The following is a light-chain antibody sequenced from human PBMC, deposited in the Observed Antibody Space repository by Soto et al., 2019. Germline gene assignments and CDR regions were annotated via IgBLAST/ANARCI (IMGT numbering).Light chain of an antibody. V-gene: IGLV2-14*01. CDR2: EVS. Sequence: QSALTQPASVPGSPGQSITISCTGTSSDVGGYNYVSWYQQHPGKAPKLMIYEVSNRPSGVSNRFSGSKSGNTASLTISGLQAEDEADYYCSSYTSSSTRVFGTGTQLTVL. J-gene: IGLJ1*01. CDR3: SSYTSSSTRV. CDR1: SSDVGGYNY.